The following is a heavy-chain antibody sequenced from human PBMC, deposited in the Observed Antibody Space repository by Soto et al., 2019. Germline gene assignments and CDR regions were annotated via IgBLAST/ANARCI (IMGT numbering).Heavy chain of an antibody. D-gene: IGHD4-17*01. CDR1: GFTVSSNY. CDR2: IYSGGST. J-gene: IGHJ6*01. CDR3: ARGRTAVEFGALYYYGMDV. Sequence: GGSLRLSCAASGFTVSSNYMSWVRQAPGKGLEWVSVIYSGGSTYYADSVKGRFTISRDNSKNTLYLQMNSLRADDRAVYYCARGRTAVEFGALYYYGMDVWGQGTTVT. V-gene: IGHV3-53*01.